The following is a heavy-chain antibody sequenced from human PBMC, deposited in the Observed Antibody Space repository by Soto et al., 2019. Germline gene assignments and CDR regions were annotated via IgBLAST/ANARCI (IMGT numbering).Heavy chain of an antibody. V-gene: IGHV1-2*02. Sequence: ASVKVSCKSSGFSFTGYYIHWLRQAPGQGLEWMGWINAHSGGTEYAQKFQGRVTLTRDTSIATAYLTLTSLTSDDTALYYCAKDLTRQLAYWLDPWGQGTQVTVSS. CDR1: GFSFTGYY. CDR2: INAHSGGT. D-gene: IGHD6-6*01. J-gene: IGHJ5*02. CDR3: AKDLTRQLAYWLDP.